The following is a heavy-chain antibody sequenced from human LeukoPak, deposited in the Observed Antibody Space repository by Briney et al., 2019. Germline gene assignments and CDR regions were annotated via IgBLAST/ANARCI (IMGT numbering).Heavy chain of an antibody. CDR2: VYPGASDT. V-gene: IGHV5-51*01. D-gene: IGHD3-10*01. CDR1: GYTFSRYW. CDR3: ARHFYYDSRTYYKDYYYYYMDA. Sequence: GESLKISCKGSGYTFSRYWIGWVRQMPGKGLEWMGIVYPGASDTIYSPSFQGQVTISADRFIDTAYLQWSSLKASDTAMYYCARHFYYDSRTYYKDYYYYYMDAWGEGTSVTVTS. J-gene: IGHJ6*03.